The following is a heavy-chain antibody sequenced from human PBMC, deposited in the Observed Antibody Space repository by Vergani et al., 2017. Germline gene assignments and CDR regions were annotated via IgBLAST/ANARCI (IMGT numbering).Heavy chain of an antibody. D-gene: IGHD3-3*01. V-gene: IGHV1-69*01. J-gene: IGHJ4*02. Sequence: QVQLVQSGAEVKKPGSSVKVSCKASGGTFSSYAISWVRQAPGQGLEWMGGIIPIFGTANYAQKFQGRFTITADESTSTAYMELSNLRSEDTAGYYCARVGAVKTDVWFDYWGQGTLVTVSS. CDR1: GGTFSSYA. CDR2: IIPIFGTA. CDR3: ARVGAVKTDVWFDY.